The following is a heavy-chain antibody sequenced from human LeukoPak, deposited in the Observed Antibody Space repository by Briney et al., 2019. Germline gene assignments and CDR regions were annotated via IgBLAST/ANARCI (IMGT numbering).Heavy chain of an antibody. J-gene: IGHJ4*02. CDR2: IGISGGST. D-gene: IGHD1-26*01. Sequence: GGSLRLSCAASGFTFNSYAMSWVRQAPGRGLEWVSGIGISGGSTYYADSVKGRFTISRDNSKNTLFLQMNSLRAEDTAVYYCAKDSSNIMGARLDYWGQGTLVTVSS. CDR3: AKDSSNIMGARLDY. CDR1: GFTFNSYA. V-gene: IGHV3-23*01.